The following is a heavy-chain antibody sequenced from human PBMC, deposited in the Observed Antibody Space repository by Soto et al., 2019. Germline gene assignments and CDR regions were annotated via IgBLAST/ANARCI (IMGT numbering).Heavy chain of an antibody. D-gene: IGHD5-12*01. Sequence: GGSLRLSCAASGFTFSSYEMNWVRQAPGKGLEWVSYISSSGSTIYYADSVKGRFTISRDNAKNSLYLQMNSLRAEDTAVYYCARDGMATTIDYWGQGTLVTVSS. V-gene: IGHV3-48*03. CDR2: ISSSGSTI. CDR3: ARDGMATTIDY. J-gene: IGHJ4*02. CDR1: GFTFSSYE.